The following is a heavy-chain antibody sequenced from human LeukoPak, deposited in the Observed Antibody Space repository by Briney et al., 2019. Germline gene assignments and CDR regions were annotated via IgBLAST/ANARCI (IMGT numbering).Heavy chain of an antibody. V-gene: IGHV1-24*01. CDR2: FDPEAGKT. J-gene: IGHJ6*02. D-gene: IGHD5-24*01. Sequence: ASVTVSCKVSGYTLTELSMHWVRQAPGKGLEWMGGFDPEAGKTIYAQNFQGRVTMTEDTSTDTAQMELSSLRSEDTAVYYCATDGLAKEMATTNYYYYYGMDVWGQGTTVTVSS. CDR1: GYTLTELS. CDR3: ATDGLAKEMATTNYYYYYGMDV.